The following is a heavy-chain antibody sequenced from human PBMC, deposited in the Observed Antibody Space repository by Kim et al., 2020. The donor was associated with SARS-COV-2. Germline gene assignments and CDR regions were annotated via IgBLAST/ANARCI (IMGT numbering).Heavy chain of an antibody. V-gene: IGHV3-66*01. J-gene: IGHJ5*02. Sequence: GGSLRLSCAASGLIVSGNYMSWVRQAPGKGLEWVSGIYSDGSASYIDSVKGRFTISRDNSKNTLYLQMNSLRAADTAVYYCARVYFINWFDPWGQGTVVT. D-gene: IGHD1-26*01. CDR2: IYSDGSA. CDR3: ARVYFINWFDP. CDR1: GLIVSGNY.